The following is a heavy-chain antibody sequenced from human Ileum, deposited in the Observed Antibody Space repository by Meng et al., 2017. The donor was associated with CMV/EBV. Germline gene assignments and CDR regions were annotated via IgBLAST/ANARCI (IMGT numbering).Heavy chain of an antibody. D-gene: IGHD1-14*01. Sequence: GESLKISCAGSGFTFSNYWISWVRQAPGKGPEWLANIKPDGTDKYYVDSVKGRFTISRDNAKSSLYLQMNSLRAEDTAVYYCARDEGTFGWFDPWGQGILVTVSS. CDR2: IKPDGTDK. CDR1: GFTFSNYW. V-gene: IGHV3-7*01. J-gene: IGHJ5*02. CDR3: ARDEGTFGWFDP.